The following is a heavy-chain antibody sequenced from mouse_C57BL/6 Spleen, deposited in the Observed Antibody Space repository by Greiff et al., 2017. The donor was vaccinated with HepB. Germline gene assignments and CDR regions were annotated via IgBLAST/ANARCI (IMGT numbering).Heavy chain of an antibody. D-gene: IGHD3-3*01. CDR2: IYPRSGNT. V-gene: IGHV1-81*01. CDR3: ARGGDVAESYFDY. CDR1: GYTFTSYG. Sequence: QVQLKESGAELARPGASVKLSCKASGYTFTSYGISWVKQRTGQGLEWIGEIYPRSGNTYYNEKFKGKATLTADKSSSTAYMELRSLTSEDSAVYFCARGGDVAESYFDYWGQGTTLTVSS. J-gene: IGHJ2*01.